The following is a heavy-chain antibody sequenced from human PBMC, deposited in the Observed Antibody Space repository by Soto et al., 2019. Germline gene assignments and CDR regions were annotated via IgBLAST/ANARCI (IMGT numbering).Heavy chain of an antibody. V-gene: IGHV1-69*06. J-gene: IGHJ4*02. CDR1: GGTFSSYP. D-gene: IGHD3-10*01. CDR2: TNGNLGTG. CDR3: ARRDSHGFFRYFDN. Sequence: QVQLVQSGAEVKRPGSSVKVSCKASGGTFSSYPISWVRQAPGQGLEWMGGTNGNLGTGNYAQKFRGRLTIITDISTTTAYRELSSLTSEDTAVYYCARRDSHGFFRYFDNLGQGTLVTVSS.